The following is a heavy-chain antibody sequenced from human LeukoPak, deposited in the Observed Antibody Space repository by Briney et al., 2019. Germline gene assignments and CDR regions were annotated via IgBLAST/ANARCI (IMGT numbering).Heavy chain of an antibody. CDR3: ARLYSSSWYEDEYFQH. CDR1: GFTFSSYW. J-gene: IGHJ1*01. Sequence: GGSLRLSCAASGFTFSSYWMSWVRQAPGKGVEWVANIKQDGSEKYYVDSVKGRFTISRDNAKNSLYLQMNSLRAEDTAVYYCARLYSSSWYEDEYFQHWGQGTLVTVSS. CDR2: IKQDGSEK. V-gene: IGHV3-7*01. D-gene: IGHD6-13*01.